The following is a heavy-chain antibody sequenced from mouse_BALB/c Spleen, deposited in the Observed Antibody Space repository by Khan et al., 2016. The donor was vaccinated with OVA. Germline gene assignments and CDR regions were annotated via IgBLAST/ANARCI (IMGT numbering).Heavy chain of an antibody. D-gene: IGHD2-2*01. CDR1: GYTFPSYY. CDR3: TRSEYGSFAC. J-gene: IGHJ3*01. Sequence: VQLQESGAELVKPGASVKLSCKASGYTFPSYYMYWVKQGPGQGLEWFGEIIPNDGDTNFNEKFQSKATLTVDKSSTTLYMQLRRLTSEDSAVYYCTRSEYGSFACWGQGTVVSVSA. CDR2: IIPNDGDT. V-gene: IGHV1S81*02.